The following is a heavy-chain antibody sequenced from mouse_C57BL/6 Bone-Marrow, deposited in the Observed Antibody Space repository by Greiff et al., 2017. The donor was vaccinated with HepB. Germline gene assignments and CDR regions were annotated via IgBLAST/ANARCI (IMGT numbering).Heavy chain of an antibody. Sequence: QAQLQQSGAELARPGASVKLSCKASGYTFTSYGISWVKQRTGQGLEWIGEIYPRSGNTYYNEKFKGKATLTADKSSSTAYMELRSLTSEDSAVYFCARSGVTGTVPFAYWGQGTLVTVSA. J-gene: IGHJ3*01. V-gene: IGHV1-81*01. CDR1: GYTFTSYG. CDR3: ARSGVTGTVPFAY. D-gene: IGHD4-1*01. CDR2: IYPRSGNT.